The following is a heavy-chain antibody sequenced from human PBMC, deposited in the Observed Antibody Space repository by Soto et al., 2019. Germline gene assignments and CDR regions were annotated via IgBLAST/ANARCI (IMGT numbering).Heavy chain of an antibody. Sequence: ASVKVSCKASGYTFTGYYMHWVRQAPGQGLEWMGWINPNSGGTNYAQKFQGRVTMTRDTSISTAYMELSRLRSDDTAVYYCARDGYGDFQYHYYYGMDVWGQGTTVTVSS. J-gene: IGHJ6*02. CDR3: ARDGYGDFQYHYYYGMDV. CDR2: INPNSGGT. CDR1: GYTFTGYY. V-gene: IGHV1-2*02. D-gene: IGHD4-17*01.